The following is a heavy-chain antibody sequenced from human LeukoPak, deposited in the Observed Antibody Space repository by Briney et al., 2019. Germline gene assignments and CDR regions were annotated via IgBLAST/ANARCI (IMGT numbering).Heavy chain of an antibody. V-gene: IGHV3-7*01. J-gene: IGHJ5*02. Sequence: PRGSLRLSCAASGFTFSDYWMNWIRQAPGKGLEWVARIMKDGNEKYYVESIKGRFTISRDNAKNALYLQMNGLRAEDTGVYYCARGHLDPWGQGTLVTVSS. CDR2: IMKDGNEK. CDR3: ARGHLDP. CDR1: GFTFSDYW.